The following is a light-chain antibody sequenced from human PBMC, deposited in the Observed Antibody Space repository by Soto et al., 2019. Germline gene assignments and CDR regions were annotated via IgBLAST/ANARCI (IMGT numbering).Light chain of an antibody. Sequence: EIVMTQSPGTLSVSPGERANLSCRASQSVSTNLAWYQQKPGQAPRLLIYGAPTRAAGIPDRFSGSGSGTDFSLTISRLEPEDCAVYYCQQYGNSITFGGGTKVDIK. CDR1: QSVSTN. CDR2: GAP. J-gene: IGKJ4*01. V-gene: IGKV3-20*01. CDR3: QQYGNSIT.